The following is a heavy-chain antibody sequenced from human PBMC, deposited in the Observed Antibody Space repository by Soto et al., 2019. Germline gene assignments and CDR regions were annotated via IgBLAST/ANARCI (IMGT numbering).Heavy chain of an antibody. CDR2: IYYSGST. V-gene: IGHV4-59*01. Sequence: SETLSLTCTVSGGSISSYYWSWIRQPPGKGLEWIGYIYYSGSTNYNPSLKSRVTISVDTSKNQFSLKLSSVTAADTAVYYCARAVARDYYYYYGMDVWGQGTTVTVSS. CDR1: GGSISSYY. CDR3: ARAVARDYYYYYGMDV. D-gene: IGHD6-19*01. J-gene: IGHJ6*02.